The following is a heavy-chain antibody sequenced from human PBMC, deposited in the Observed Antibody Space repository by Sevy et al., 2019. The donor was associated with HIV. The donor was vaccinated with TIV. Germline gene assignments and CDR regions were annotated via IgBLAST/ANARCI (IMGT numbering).Heavy chain of an antibody. D-gene: IGHD5-18*01. J-gene: IGHJ4*02. Sequence: GGSLRLSCTASGFTFSDYYMSWIRQAPGKGLEWISYISSRDYFIYYADSVKGRITISRDNAKNSMFLHMSSLRAEDTALYYCARVRYTYGNFFFDYWGQGTLVTVSS. V-gene: IGHV3-11*01. CDR1: GFTFSDYY. CDR3: ARVRYTYGNFFFDY. CDR2: ISSRDYFI.